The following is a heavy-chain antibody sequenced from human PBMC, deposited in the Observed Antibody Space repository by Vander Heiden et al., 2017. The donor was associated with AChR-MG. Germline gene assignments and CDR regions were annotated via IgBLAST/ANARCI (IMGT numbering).Heavy chain of an antibody. CDR2: ISSSGSTI. CDR1: GFTFSDYY. CDR3: ARDKLADSPFKYYFDY. Sequence: QVQLVESGGGLVQPGGSLRLSCAASGFTFSDYYMSWIRQAPGKGLGWVSYISSSGSTIYYADSVKGRFTISRDNAKNSLYLQMNSLRAEDTAVYYCARDKLADSPFKYYFDYWGQGTLVTVSS. V-gene: IGHV3-11*01. D-gene: IGHD2-15*01. J-gene: IGHJ4*02.